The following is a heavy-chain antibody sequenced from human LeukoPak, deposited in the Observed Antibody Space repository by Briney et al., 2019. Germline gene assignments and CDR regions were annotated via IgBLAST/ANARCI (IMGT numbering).Heavy chain of an antibody. CDR3: ARELRLGELKLDY. CDR2: ISGSGGGT. D-gene: IGHD3-16*01. J-gene: IGHJ4*02. V-gene: IGHV3-23*01. Sequence: GGSLRLSCEASGVTFSSYVMSWVRQAPGKGPEWVSGISGSGGGTYYADSVKGRFTISRDNSKNTLYLQMNSLRAEDTAVYYCARELRLGELKLDYWGQGTLVTVSS. CDR1: GVTFSSYV.